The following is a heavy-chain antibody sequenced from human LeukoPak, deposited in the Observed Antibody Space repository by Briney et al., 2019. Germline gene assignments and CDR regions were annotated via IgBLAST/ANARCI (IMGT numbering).Heavy chain of an antibody. CDR1: GFTFSSYS. V-gene: IGHV3-21*01. CDR2: ISSSSSYI. J-gene: IGHJ5*02. CDR3: AAIGDYYDSSGYYRGFDP. Sequence: GGSLRLSCAASGFTFSSYSMNWVRQAPGKGLEWVSSISSSSSYIYYADSVKGRFTISRDNAKNSLYLQMNSLRAEDTAVYYCAAIGDYYDSSGYYRGFDPWGQGTLVTVSS. D-gene: IGHD3-22*01.